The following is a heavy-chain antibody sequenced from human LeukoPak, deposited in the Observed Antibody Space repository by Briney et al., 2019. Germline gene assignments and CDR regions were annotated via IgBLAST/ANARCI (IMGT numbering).Heavy chain of an antibody. D-gene: IGHD3-3*01. J-gene: IGHJ3*02. V-gene: IGHV3-11*06. Sequence: GGSLRLSCAASGFTFSDYYMSWIRQAPGKGLEWVSYISSSSSYTNYADSVKGRFTISRDNAKNSLYLQMNSLRAEDTAVYYCAAYFYDFWSGYYDTNDAFDIWGQGTMVTVSS. CDR2: ISSSSSYT. CDR1: GFTFSDYY. CDR3: AAYFYDFWSGYYDTNDAFDI.